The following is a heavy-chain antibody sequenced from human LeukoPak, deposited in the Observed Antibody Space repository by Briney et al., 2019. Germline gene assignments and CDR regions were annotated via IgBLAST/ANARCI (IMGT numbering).Heavy chain of an antibody. V-gene: IGHV3-11*04. CDR3: ARRRWIQLWLLVPRGAFDI. J-gene: IGHJ3*02. CDR1: GFTFSDFY. D-gene: IGHD5-18*01. CDR2: ISSIGSTI. Sequence: PGGSLRLSCAPSGFTFSDFYMSWIRQAPGKGLGWGSYISSIGSTIYYADSVKGRLPISRDNARNSLYLQMNSLRAEDTAVYYCARRRWIQLWLLVPRGAFDIWGQGTMVTVSS.